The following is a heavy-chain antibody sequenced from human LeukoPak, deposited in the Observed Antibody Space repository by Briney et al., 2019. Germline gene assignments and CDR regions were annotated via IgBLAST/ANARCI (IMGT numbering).Heavy chain of an antibody. CDR2: INGRGGST. CDR1: GFTFSNYA. CDR3: AKDRAPYYYGSGEIDY. J-gene: IGHJ4*02. Sequence: PGGSLRLSCAASGFTFSNYAMSWVRQAPGKGLEWVSSINGRGGSTYYADSVKGRFTISRDNSKNTLYLQMNSLRAEDTAVYYCAKDRAPYYYGSGEIDYWGQGTLVTVSS. V-gene: IGHV3-23*01. D-gene: IGHD3-10*01.